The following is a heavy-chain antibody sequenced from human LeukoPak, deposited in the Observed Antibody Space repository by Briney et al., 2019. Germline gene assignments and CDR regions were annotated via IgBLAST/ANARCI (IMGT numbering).Heavy chain of an antibody. CDR1: GVTFSNYG. J-gene: IGHJ4*02. Sequence: GGTLRLSCAASGVTFSNYGMSWGRQAPGKGLEWVSAMSGSGGRTYYADSVKGRFTLSRDNSKNTLYLQMNSLSAEDTAVYYCAKDTVYDYVWGTYRDYFDYWGQGTLVTVSS. V-gene: IGHV3-23*01. CDR2: MSGSGGRT. CDR3: AKDTVYDYVWGTYRDYFDY. D-gene: IGHD3-16*02.